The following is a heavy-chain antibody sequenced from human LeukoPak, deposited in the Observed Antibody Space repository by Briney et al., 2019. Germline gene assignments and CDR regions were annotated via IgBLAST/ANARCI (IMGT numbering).Heavy chain of an antibody. CDR2: IYSGGST. V-gene: IGHV3-53*01. CDR3: ARDLGDLVDY. CDR1: GFTFSSYA. J-gene: IGHJ4*02. Sequence: PGGSLRLSCAASGFTFSSYAMSWVRQAPGKGLEWVSVIYSGGSTYYADSVKGRFTISRDNSKNTLYLQMNSLRAEDTAVYYCARDLGDLVDYWGQGTLVTVSS. D-gene: IGHD3-16*01.